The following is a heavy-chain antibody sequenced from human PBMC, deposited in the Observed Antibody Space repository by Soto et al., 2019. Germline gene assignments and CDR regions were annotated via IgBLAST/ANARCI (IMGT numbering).Heavy chain of an antibody. CDR2: MNVGTGGT. CDR1: GYRFTTHY. V-gene: IGHV1-2*06. D-gene: IGHD5-18*01. CDR3: ARDGNFALRGYSFGFDF. Sequence: GASVKVSCKASGYRFTTHYIHWVRQAPGQGLEWMGRMNVGTGGTTYAHKFQGRVTMTRDTSIRTAYLEVSSVKSDDTAMYCCARDGNFALRGYSFGFDFWGQGTLVTVSS. J-gene: IGHJ4*02.